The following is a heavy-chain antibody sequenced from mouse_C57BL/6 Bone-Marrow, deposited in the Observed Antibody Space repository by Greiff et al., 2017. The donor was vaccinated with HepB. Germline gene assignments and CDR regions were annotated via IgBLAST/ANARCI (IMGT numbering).Heavy chain of an antibody. V-gene: IGHV1-26*01. J-gene: IGHJ2*01. Sequence: EVQLQQSGPELVKPGASVKISCKASGYTFTDYYMNWVKQSHGKSLEWIGDINPNNGGTSYNQKFKGKATLTVDKSSSTAYMELRSLTSEDSAVYYCAPLCPFDYWGQGTTLTVSS. CDR2: INPNNGGT. CDR1: GYTFTDYY. CDR3: APLCPFDY. D-gene: IGHD6-5*01.